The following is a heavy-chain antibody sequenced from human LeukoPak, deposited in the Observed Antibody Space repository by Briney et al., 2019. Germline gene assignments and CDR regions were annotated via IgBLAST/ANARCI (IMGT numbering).Heavy chain of an antibody. D-gene: IGHD3-22*01. CDR2: ISGSGGST. V-gene: IGHV3-23*01. J-gene: IGHJ3*02. Sequence: GGSLRLSCAASGFTFSSYAMSWVRQAPGKGLEWVSAISGSGGSTYYADSVKGRFTISRDNSKNTLYLQMNSLRAEDTAVYYCAKDLRAYYYDSSGSPRGDAFDIWGQGTMVTVSS. CDR1: GFTFSSYA. CDR3: AKDLRAYYYDSSGSPRGDAFDI.